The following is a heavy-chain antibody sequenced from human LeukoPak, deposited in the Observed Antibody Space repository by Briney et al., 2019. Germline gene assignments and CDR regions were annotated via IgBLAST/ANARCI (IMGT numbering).Heavy chain of an antibody. D-gene: IGHD3-10*01. J-gene: IGHJ5*02. CDR2: INHSGST. V-gene: IGHV4-34*01. CDR1: GGSFSGYY. CDR3: ARGLSRAYYYGSGSYANWFDP. Sequence: PSETLSLTCDVYGGSFSGYYWSWIRQPPGKGLEWIGEINHSGSTNYNPSLKSRVTISVDTSKNQFSLKLSSVTAADTAVYYCARGLSRAYYYGSGSYANWFDPWGQGTLVTVSS.